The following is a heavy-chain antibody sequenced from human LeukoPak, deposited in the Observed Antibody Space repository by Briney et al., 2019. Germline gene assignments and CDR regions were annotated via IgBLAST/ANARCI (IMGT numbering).Heavy chain of an antibody. V-gene: IGHV3-23*01. D-gene: IGHD5-24*01. CDR3: AKGRDAPYYFDY. J-gene: IGHJ4*02. Sequence: GGSLRLSCIPSGFTFSSYAMSWVRQAPGKGLEWVSVISGSGGSTYYADSVKGRFTISRDNSKNTLYLQMNSLRAEDTAVYFCAKGRDAPYYFDYWGQGTLVTVSS. CDR2: ISGSGGST. CDR1: GFTFSSYA.